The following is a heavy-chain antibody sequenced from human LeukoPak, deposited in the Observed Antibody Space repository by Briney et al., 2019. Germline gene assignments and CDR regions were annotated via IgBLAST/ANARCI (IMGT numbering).Heavy chain of an antibody. CDR1: GYTFTGYY. V-gene: IGHV1-2*02. CDR2: INPNSGGT. J-gene: IGHJ6*02. Sequence: ASVKVSCKASGYTFTGYYMHWVRQAPGQELEWMGWINPNSGGTNYAQKFRGRVTMTRDTSISTAYMELSRLRSDDTAVYYCARDQGTDYGMDVWGQGTTVTVSS. CDR3: ARDQGTDYGMDV. D-gene: IGHD1-1*01.